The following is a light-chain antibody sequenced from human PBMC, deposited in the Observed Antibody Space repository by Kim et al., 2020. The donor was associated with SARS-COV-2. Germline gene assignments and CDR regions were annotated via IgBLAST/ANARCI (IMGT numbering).Light chain of an antibody. CDR1: SLRSYY. Sequence: SSELTQDPAVSVALGQTVRITCQGDSLRSYYASWYQQKPGQSPVLVIYGKNNRPSVIPDRFSGSSSGNTASLSISGALAVAVVVYYFYSRVISCNHHVV. J-gene: IGLJ2*01. CDR3: YSRVISCNHHVV. V-gene: IGLV3-19*01. CDR2: GKN.